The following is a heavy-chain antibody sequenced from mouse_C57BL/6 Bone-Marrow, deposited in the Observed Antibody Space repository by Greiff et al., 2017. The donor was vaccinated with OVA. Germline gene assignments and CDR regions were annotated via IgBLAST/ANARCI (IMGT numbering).Heavy chain of an antibody. CDR3: AKGDYGSSYPRFAY. D-gene: IGHD1-1*01. Sequence: EVKLQESGPELVKPGASVKIPCKASGYTFTDYNMDWVKQSHGKSLEWIGDINPNNGGTIYNQKFKGKATLTVYKSSSTAYMERRSLTSEDTAVYYCAKGDYGSSYPRFAYWGQGTLVTVSA. CDR2: INPNNGGT. CDR1: GYTFTDYN. J-gene: IGHJ3*01. V-gene: IGHV1-18*01.